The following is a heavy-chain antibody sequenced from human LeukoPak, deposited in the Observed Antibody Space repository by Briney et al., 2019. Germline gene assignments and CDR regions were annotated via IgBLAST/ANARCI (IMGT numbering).Heavy chain of an antibody. J-gene: IGHJ3*02. CDR2: IYYSGST. V-gene: IGHV4-59*01. CDR1: GGSISSYY. D-gene: IGHD6-19*01. Sequence: SETLSLTCTVSGGSISSYYWSWIRQPPGKGLEWIGYIYYSGSTNYNPSLKSRVTISVDTSENQFSLKLSSVTAADTAVYYCARLDGWTTRGAFDIWGQGTMVTVSS. CDR3: ARLDGWTTRGAFDI.